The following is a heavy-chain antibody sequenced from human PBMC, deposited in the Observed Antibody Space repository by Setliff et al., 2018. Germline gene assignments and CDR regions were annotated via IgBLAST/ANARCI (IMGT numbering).Heavy chain of an antibody. J-gene: IGHJ4*02. V-gene: IGHV3-15*01. D-gene: IGHD2-2*01. CDR3: VKGSQYLPVGDF. Sequence: GGSLRLSCAASGFPFNYAWLSWVRQAPGKGLEWIGRIKSENDGETTDYAASVNGRFAISRDNADNSLYLQMNDLRAEDTAVYYCVKGSQYLPVGDFWGQGTLVTVSS. CDR2: IKSENDGETT. CDR1: GFPFNYAW.